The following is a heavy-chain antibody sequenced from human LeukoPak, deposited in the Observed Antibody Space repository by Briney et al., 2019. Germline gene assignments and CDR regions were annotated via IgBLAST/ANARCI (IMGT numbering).Heavy chain of an antibody. D-gene: IGHD6-25*01. CDR1: GGSISSSSYY. Sequence: SETLSLTCTVSGGSISSSSYYWGWIRQPPGKGLEWIGSIYYSGSTYYNPSLKSRVTISVDTSKNQFSLKLSSVTAADTAVYYCATGPTKAAAAPVLNYWGQGTLVTVSS. CDR2: IYYSGST. CDR3: ATGPTKAAAAPVLNY. V-gene: IGHV4-39*01. J-gene: IGHJ4*02.